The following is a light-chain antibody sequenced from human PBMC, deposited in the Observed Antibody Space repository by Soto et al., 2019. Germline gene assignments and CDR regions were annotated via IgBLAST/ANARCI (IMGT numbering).Light chain of an antibody. V-gene: IGKV1-5*01. Sequence: DIQMNQSPSTLSASVGDRVTITCRASQSISSWLAWYQQKPGMAPKLLIYDASTLESGVPSRFSGSGSGTDFTLTISSLQPEDVATYYCQKYDSAPTFGPGTKVDIK. J-gene: IGKJ1*01. CDR3: QKYDSAPT. CDR1: QSISSW. CDR2: DAS.